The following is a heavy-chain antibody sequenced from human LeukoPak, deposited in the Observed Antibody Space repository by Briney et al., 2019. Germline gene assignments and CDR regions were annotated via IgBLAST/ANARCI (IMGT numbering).Heavy chain of an antibody. CDR3: GVNSDY. Sequence: GGSLRLSCAASGFTVSPDYMSWVRQAPGKGLEWVSIIYSGGDTYYAESVKGRFTISRDNSKDTLYLQMNSLRAEDTAVYYCGVNSDYWGQGTLVTVSS. D-gene: IGHD4-23*01. CDR2: IYSGGDT. CDR1: GFTVSPDY. J-gene: IGHJ4*02. V-gene: IGHV3-53*01.